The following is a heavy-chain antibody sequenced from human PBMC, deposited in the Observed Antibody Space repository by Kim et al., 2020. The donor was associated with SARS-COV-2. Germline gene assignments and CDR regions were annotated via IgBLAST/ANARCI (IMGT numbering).Heavy chain of an antibody. D-gene: IGHD2-15*01. Sequence: GGSLRLSCTASGFTFGDYAMSWFRQAPGKGLEWVGFIRSKAYGGTTEYAASVKGRFTISRDDSKSIAYLQMNSLKTEDTAVYYCTSPFYCSGGSCSSDAFDIWGQGTMVTVSS. CDR1: GFTFGDYA. V-gene: IGHV3-49*03. J-gene: IGHJ3*02. CDR2: IRSKAYGGTT. CDR3: TSPFYCSGGSCSSDAFDI.